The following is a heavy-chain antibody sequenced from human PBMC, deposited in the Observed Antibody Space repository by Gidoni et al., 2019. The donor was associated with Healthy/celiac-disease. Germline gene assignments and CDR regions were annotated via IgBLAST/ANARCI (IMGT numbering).Heavy chain of an antibody. J-gene: IGHJ6*02. CDR1: GGSFSGYY. Sequence: QVQLQQWGAGLLKPSATLSLTCAFYGGSFSGYYWSWIRQPPGKGLEWIGEINHSGSTNYNPSLKSRVTISVDTSKNQFSLKLSSVTAADTAVYYWARGGGGDRRYGMDVWGQGTTVTVSS. D-gene: IGHD2-21*02. V-gene: IGHV4-34*01. CDR2: INHSGST. CDR3: ARGGGGDRRYGMDV.